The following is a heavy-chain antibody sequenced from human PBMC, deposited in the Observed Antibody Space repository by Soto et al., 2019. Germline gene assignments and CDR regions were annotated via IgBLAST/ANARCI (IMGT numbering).Heavy chain of an antibody. CDR2: INAGNGNT. CDR3: ARDMGFGLSDY. J-gene: IGHJ4*02. D-gene: IGHD3-10*01. Sequence: QVQLVQSGAEVKKPGASVKVSCKASGYTFMSYAMYWVRHAPGQRLEWMGWINAGNGNTKYSQKFQGRVTITRDTSASTADMELSSLRSEDTAVYYCARDMGFGLSDYWGQGTLVTVSS. V-gene: IGHV1-3*01. CDR1: GYTFMSYA.